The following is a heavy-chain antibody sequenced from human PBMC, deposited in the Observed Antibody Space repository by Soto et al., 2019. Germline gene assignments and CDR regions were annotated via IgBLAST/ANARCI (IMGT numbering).Heavy chain of an antibody. D-gene: IGHD3-10*01. CDR2: IYYSGTT. CDR3: ARHSPPFFYGSGPWDV. V-gene: IGHV4-59*08. CDR1: GGSITNYY. J-gene: IGHJ6*02. Sequence: PSETLSLTCTVSGGSITNYYWNWIRQPPGKGLEWIGYIYYSGTTNYNPSLKSRLTISIDPSKNQFSLKLSSLSAADTAVYYCARHSPPFFYGSGPWDVWGQGTTVTVSS.